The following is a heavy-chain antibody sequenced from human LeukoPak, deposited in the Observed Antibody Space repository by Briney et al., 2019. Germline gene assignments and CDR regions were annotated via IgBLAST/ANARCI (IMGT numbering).Heavy chain of an antibody. J-gene: IGHJ4*02. CDR2: ISGYNGNT. CDR1: GYTYTSYG. Sequence: ASVKVSCKASGYTYTSYGISWVRQAPGQGLEWIGWISGYNGNTNYAQKFRGRVTMTTDTSTSTVYMELRSLRSDDTAVYYCARDNSSSTRENWGQGTQVTVSP. D-gene: IGHD6-13*01. CDR3: ARDNSSSTREN. V-gene: IGHV1-18*01.